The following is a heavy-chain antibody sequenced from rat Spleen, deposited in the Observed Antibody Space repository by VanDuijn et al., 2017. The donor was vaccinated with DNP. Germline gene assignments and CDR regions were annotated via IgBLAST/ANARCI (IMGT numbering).Heavy chain of an antibody. CDR2: INTDGDNT. V-gene: IGHV5-58*01. CDR3: ATHDWVN. J-gene: IGHJ2*01. Sequence: EVQLVETGGGLVQPGRSLKVSCVASGFTFSTYWLLWVRQAPGKGLEWVASINTDGDNTYYPDSVKGRFTISRDNAKSTLYRQMDSLRSEDTATYYCATHDWVNWGQGVMVTVSS. D-gene: IGHD1-7*01. CDR1: GFTFSTYW.